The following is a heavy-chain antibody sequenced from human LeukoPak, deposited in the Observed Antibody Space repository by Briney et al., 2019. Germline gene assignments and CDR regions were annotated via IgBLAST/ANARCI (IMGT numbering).Heavy chain of an antibody. CDR1: GGTFSSYA. CDR2: IIPILGIA. V-gene: IGHV1-69*04. J-gene: IGHJ5*02. Sequence: SVKVSCKASGGTFSSYAISWVRQAPGQGLEWMGRIIPILGIANYAQKFQGRVTITADKSTSTAYMEPSSLRSEDTAVYYCARESYCSSTSCYKRRNWFDPWGQGTLVTVSS. D-gene: IGHD2-2*02. CDR3: ARESYCSSTSCYKRRNWFDP.